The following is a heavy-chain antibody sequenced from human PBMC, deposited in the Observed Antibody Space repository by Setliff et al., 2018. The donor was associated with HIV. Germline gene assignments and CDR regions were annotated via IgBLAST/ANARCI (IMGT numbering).Heavy chain of an antibody. Sequence: ASVKVSCKASGYTFTSYDINWVRQATGQGLEWMGWMNPNSGNTGYAQKFQGRVTITTDESTSTAYMELSSLTSEDTAVYYCTRGHSSGYTYSGSYGPFVMWGQGTMVTVSS. J-gene: IGHJ3*02. V-gene: IGHV1-8*03. CDR3: TRGHSSGYTYSGSYGPFVM. CDR1: GYTFTSYD. D-gene: IGHD1-26*01. CDR2: MNPNSGNT.